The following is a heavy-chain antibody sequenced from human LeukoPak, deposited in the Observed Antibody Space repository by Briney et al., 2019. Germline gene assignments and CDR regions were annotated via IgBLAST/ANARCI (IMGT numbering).Heavy chain of an antibody. J-gene: IGHJ4*02. Sequence: ASVKVSCKASGYTFTGYYMHWVRQAPGQGLEWMGWINPNSGGTNYAQKFQGRVTMTRDTSISTAYMELSRLRSDDTAVYYCANFVVIPAAMYRVAYWGQGTPVTVSS. CDR2: INPNSGGT. D-gene: IGHD2-2*01. CDR1: GYTFTGYY. V-gene: IGHV1-2*02. CDR3: ANFVVIPAAMYRVAY.